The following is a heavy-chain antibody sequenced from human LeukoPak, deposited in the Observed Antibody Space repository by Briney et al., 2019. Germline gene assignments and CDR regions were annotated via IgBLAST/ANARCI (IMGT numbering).Heavy chain of an antibody. V-gene: IGHV4-59*01. CDR2: INHSGST. D-gene: IGHD2-15*01. CDR3: ARDRDIGTYYYYYGMDV. Sequence: SETLSLTCTVSGGSISSYYWSWIRQPPGKGLEWIGEINHSGSTNYNPSLKSRLTISVDTSKNQFSMKLNSVTAADTAVYYCARDRDIGTYYYYYGMDVWGQGTTVTVSS. J-gene: IGHJ6*02. CDR1: GGSISSYY.